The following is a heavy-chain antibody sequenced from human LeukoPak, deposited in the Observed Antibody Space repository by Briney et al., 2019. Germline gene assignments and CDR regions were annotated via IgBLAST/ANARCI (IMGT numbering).Heavy chain of an antibody. CDR2: IYSGGTT. CDR1: GFTFSNYA. V-gene: IGHV3-23*03. J-gene: IGHJ4*02. D-gene: IGHD5-18*01. Sequence: GGSLRLSCAASGFTFSNYAMSWVRQAPGKGLEWVSVIYSGGTTYYADSVKGRFTVSRDNSKNTLYLQMNSLRADDTAVYYCASRGYSFGLTIDYWGQGTLVTVSS. CDR3: ASRGYSFGLTIDY.